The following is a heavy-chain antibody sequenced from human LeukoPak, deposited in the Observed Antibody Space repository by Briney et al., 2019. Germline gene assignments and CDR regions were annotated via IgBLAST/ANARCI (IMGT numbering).Heavy chain of an antibody. D-gene: IGHD5-18*01. V-gene: IGHV1-69*05. CDR3: ARGRSSGNSYGYDRYYYYMDV. CDR1: GGTFSSYA. CDR2: IIPIFGTA. Sequence: SVKVSSKASGGTFSSYAISWVRQAPGQGLEWMGGIIPIFGTANYAQNFQGRVTITTDESTSTTYMELSSLRSEDTAVYYCARGRSSGNSYGYDRYYYYMDVWGKGTTVTVSS. J-gene: IGHJ6*03.